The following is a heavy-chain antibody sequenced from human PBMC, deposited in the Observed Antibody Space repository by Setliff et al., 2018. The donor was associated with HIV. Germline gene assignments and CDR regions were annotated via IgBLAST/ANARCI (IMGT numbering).Heavy chain of an antibody. J-gene: IGHJ6*02. CDR2: IYYSGST. D-gene: IGHD6-13*01. Sequence: KASETLSLTCTVSGGSISSYYWSWIRQPPGKGLEWIGYIYYSGSTNYNPSLKSRVTISVDTSKNQFSLKLSSVTAADTAVYYCARGNGYSSRGGMDVWGQGTTVTVSS. CDR3: ARGNGYSSRGGMDV. CDR1: GGSISSYY. V-gene: IGHV4-59*01.